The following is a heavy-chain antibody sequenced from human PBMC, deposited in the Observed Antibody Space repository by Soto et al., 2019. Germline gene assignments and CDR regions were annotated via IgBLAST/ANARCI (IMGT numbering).Heavy chain of an antibody. CDR2: IYYSGST. J-gene: IGHJ3*02. D-gene: IGHD6-6*01. CDR3: ARVGAARVDAFDI. Sequence: SETLSLTSTVSGGSISSHYRRWIRQPIGKGLEWIGYIYYSGSTNYNPSLKSRVTISVDTSKNQFSLKLSSVTAADTAVYYCARVGAARVDAFDIWGQGTMVTVS. V-gene: IGHV4-59*11. CDR1: GGSISSHY.